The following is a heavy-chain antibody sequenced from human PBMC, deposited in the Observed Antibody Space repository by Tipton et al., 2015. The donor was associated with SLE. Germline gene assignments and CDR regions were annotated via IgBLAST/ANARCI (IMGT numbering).Heavy chain of an antibody. D-gene: IGHD3-16*01. CDR3: ARGIMGDLDY. CDR2: INHSGNT. J-gene: IGHJ4*02. CDR1: GGSFSGYY. V-gene: IGHV4-34*01. Sequence: TLSLTCVVYGGSFSGYYCSWIRQPPGKGLEWIGEINHSGNTNYNPFLKSRVTISIDTSKNQFSLKLRSVTAADTAVYFCARGIMGDLDYWGQGTQVTVSS.